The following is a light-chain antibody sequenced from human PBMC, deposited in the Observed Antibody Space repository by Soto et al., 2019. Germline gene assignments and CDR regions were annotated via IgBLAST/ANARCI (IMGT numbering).Light chain of an antibody. CDR3: CSYTSSSTLVV. J-gene: IGLJ3*02. V-gene: IGLV2-14*03. CDR2: DVS. Sequence: QSALTQPASVSGSPGQSITISCTGTSSDVGTYNFVSWYQQHPGTVPKLIIFDVSNRPSGVSHRFSGSKSVNAASLTISGLHADDDADYYCCSYTSSSTLVVFGGGTKLTVL. CDR1: SSDVGTYNF.